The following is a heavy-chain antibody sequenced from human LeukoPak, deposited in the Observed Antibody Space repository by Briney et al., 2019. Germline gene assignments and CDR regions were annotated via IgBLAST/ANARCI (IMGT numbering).Heavy chain of an antibody. D-gene: IGHD3-16*01. CDR1: GGTFSSYV. CDR3: ARGLGNDWDYYYYGMDV. V-gene: IGHV1-69*13. Sequence: GASVKVSCKASGGTFSSYVISWVRQAPGQGLEWMGGIIPIFDTANYAQKFQGRVTITADESTSTAYMELSSLRSEDTAVYYCARGLGNDWDYYYYGMDVWGQGTAVTVSS. J-gene: IGHJ6*02. CDR2: IIPIFDTA.